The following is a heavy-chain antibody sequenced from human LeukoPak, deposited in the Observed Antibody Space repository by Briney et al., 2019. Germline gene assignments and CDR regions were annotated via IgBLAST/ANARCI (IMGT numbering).Heavy chain of an antibody. D-gene: IGHD3-22*01. CDR1: GFTFSIYA. CDR2: MSGNVGTT. V-gene: IGHV3-23*01. CDR3: ARRDYYDSSGYSPLFDY. Sequence: GGSLRLSCAASGFTFSIYAMSWVRQAPGKGLEWVSGMSGNVGTTYYADSVNGRFTISRDNSKNTRYLQMNNLRVEDTAVYYCARRDYYDSSGYSPLFDYWGQGTLVTVSS. J-gene: IGHJ4*02.